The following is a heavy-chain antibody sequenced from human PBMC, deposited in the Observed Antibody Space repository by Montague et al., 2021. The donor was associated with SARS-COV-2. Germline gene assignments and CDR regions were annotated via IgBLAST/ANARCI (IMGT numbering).Heavy chain of an antibody. CDR3: ASPGRGYSYGLDAFEV. V-gene: IGHV4-39*01. CDR1: GGSISNSIYY. D-gene: IGHD5-18*01. J-gene: IGHJ3*01. CDR2: IYYTGST. Sequence: SETLSLTCTVSGGSISNSIYYWGWIRQPPGKGLEWIGSIYYTGSTYYXPSLKSRVTISMNTSNNQFFLKLTSVTAADTAVYYCASPGRGYSYGLDAFEVWGQGTMVTVSS.